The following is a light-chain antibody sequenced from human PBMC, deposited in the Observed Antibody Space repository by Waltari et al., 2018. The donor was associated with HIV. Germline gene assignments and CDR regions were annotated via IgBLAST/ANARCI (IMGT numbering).Light chain of an antibody. V-gene: IGLV1-36*01. CDR3: AAWDDSLNGPV. Sequence: QPVLTPPPSVPEAPSPRVTISPSVISSNIANTAVNWYQQHPGKAPKLLIYYDDMLPSGVSDRFSGSKSGTSASLAISGLQSEDEADYYCAAWDDSLNGPVFGGGTKLTVL. CDR2: YDD. J-gene: IGLJ2*01. CDR1: SSNIANTA.